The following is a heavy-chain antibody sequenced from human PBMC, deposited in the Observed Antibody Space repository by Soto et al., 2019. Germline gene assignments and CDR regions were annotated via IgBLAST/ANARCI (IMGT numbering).Heavy chain of an antibody. V-gene: IGHV1-2*02. CDR3: ASDFRTRGWFRQAGNFAMDV. CDR2: IHPNTGGT. D-gene: IGHD6-19*01. CDR1: GYPYTNSY. J-gene: IGHJ6*02. Sequence: ASVKVSCKASGYPYTNSYMHWVRQAPGQGLEWMGWIHPNTGGTNYAQKFQGRVTMTRDTSVSTVYRELNRLTSDDTAIYCCASDFRTRGWFRQAGNFAMDVWGQGITVTVSS.